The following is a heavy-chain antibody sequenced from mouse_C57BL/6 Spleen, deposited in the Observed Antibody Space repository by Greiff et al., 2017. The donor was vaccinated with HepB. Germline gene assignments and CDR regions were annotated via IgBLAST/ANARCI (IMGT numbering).Heavy chain of an antibody. Sequence: QVQLQQSGAELVKPGASVKLSCKASGYTFTDYYMHWVKQRPGQGLEWIGMINPNDGSTNYNQKFKGKATMTVDKSSSTAYMQLSSLTSEDSAVYYCARGGGYDVDYWGQGTTLTVSS. CDR2: INPNDGST. J-gene: IGHJ2*01. V-gene: IGHV1-64*01. CDR3: ARGGGYDVDY. CDR1: GYTFTDYY. D-gene: IGHD2-14*01.